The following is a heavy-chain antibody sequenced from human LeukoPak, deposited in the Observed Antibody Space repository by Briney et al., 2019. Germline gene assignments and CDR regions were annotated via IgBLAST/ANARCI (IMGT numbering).Heavy chain of an antibody. Sequence: GGSLRLSCAASGFTFSDHHMDWVRQAPGKGLEWVGRTRNKANSYRTEYAASVKGRFTISRDDSKNSLYLQMNSLRTEDTAVYYCASAVAYDSSGYYYFDYWGQGTLVTVSS. D-gene: IGHD3-22*01. CDR1: GFTFSDHH. V-gene: IGHV3-72*01. J-gene: IGHJ4*02. CDR2: TRNKANSYRT. CDR3: ASAVAYDSSGYYYFDY.